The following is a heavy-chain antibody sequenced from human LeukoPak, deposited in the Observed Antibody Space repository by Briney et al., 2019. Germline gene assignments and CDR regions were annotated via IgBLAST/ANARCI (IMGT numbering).Heavy chain of an antibody. J-gene: IGHJ4*02. D-gene: IGHD6-19*01. CDR1: GFTFSSYG. V-gene: IGHV3-30*02. CDR2: IQYDGSNK. CDR3: AKDNSGWSFDY. Sequence: GGSLRLSCAASGFTFSSYGIYWVRQAPGEGLEWVAFIQYDGSNKYYADSVKGRFTISRDNSKNTLYLQMNSLRAEDTAVYYCAKDNSGWSFDYWGQGTLVTVSS.